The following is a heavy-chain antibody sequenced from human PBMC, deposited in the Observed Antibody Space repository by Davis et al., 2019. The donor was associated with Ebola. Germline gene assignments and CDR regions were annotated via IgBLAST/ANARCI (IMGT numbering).Heavy chain of an antibody. D-gene: IGHD2-2*01. J-gene: IGHJ3*02. V-gene: IGHV4-34*01. CDR2: INHSGST. CDR3: ARLGYCSSTSCYETNDAFDI. CDR1: GGSFSGYY. Sequence: PSETLSLTCAVYGGSFSGYYWSWIRQPPGKGLEWIGEINHSGSTNYNPSLKSRVTISVDTSKNQFSLKLSSVTAADTAMYYCARLGYCSSTSCYETNDAFDIWGQGTMVTVSS.